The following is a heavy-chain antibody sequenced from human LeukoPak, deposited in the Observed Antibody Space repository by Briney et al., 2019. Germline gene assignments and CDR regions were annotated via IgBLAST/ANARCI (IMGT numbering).Heavy chain of an antibody. CDR2: FDPEDGET. V-gene: IGHV1-24*01. D-gene: IGHD5-12*01. CDR3: ATIPGYDSWFDY. Sequence: ASVKVSCKVSGYTLTELSMHWVRQAPGKGLEWMGGFDPEDGETIYAQKFQGRVTMTEDTSTDTAYMELSSLRSEDTAVYYCATIPGYDSWFDYWGQGTLVTVSS. J-gene: IGHJ4*02. CDR1: GYTLTELS.